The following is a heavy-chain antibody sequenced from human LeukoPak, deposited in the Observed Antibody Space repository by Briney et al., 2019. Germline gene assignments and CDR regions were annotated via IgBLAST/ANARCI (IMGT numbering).Heavy chain of an antibody. CDR1: GFTFSDSY. CDR2: ISSSGSRI. J-gene: IGHJ4*02. D-gene: IGHD3-10*01. CDR3: AREGLYYATKGRPFDY. Sequence: PGGSLKLSCAASGFTFSDSYMTWIRQAPGKGLEWVSYISSSGSRIYYADSVKGRFTLSRDNAKNSLYLQMNSLIAEDTALYYCAREGLYYATKGRPFDYWGQGTLVTVSS. V-gene: IGHV3-11*01.